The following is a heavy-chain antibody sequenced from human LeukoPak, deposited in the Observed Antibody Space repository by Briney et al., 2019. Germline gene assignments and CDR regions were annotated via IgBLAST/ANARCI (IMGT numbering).Heavy chain of an antibody. Sequence: GASVKVSCKASGGTFSSYAISWVRQAPGQGLEWMGGIIPIFGTANYAQKFQGRVTITADESTSTAYMELSSLRSEDTAVYYCARGDNTYYYDSSGYPLAFDIWGQGTMVTVSS. V-gene: IGHV1-69*13. D-gene: IGHD3-22*01. CDR1: GGTFSSYA. J-gene: IGHJ3*02. CDR3: ARGDNTYYYDSSGYPLAFDI. CDR2: IIPIFGTA.